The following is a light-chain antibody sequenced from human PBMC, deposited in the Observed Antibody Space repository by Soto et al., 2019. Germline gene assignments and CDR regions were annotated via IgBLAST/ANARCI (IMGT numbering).Light chain of an antibody. Sequence: IGLTQSPGAVSLSRGERATRSCRAIQSVSNNYLAWYQQKPGQAPRLLMYGISRRATGIPDRFSGSGSGTDFTLTISRLEPEDFALYYCQHYAHNSPITFGQGTRLEIK. CDR2: GIS. J-gene: IGKJ5*01. V-gene: IGKV3-20*01. CDR1: QSVSNNY. CDR3: QHYAHNSPIT.